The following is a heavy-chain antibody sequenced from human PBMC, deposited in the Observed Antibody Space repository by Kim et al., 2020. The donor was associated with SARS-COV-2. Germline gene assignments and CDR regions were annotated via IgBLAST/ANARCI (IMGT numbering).Heavy chain of an antibody. D-gene: IGHD6-6*01. V-gene: IGHV4-39*01. J-gene: IGHJ4*02. CDR2: IYYSGST. Sequence: SETLSLTCTVSGGSISSSSYYWGWIRQPPGKGLEWIGSIYYSGSTYYNPSLKSRVTISVDTSKNQFSLKLSSVTAADTAVYYCARRSDSSPPDYWGQGTL. CDR3: ARRSDSSPPDY. CDR1: GGSISSSSYY.